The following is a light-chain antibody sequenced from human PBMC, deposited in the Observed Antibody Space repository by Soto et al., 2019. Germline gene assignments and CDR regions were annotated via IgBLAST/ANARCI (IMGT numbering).Light chain of an antibody. V-gene: IGLV2-8*01. J-gene: IGLJ3*02. Sequence: QSVLTQPPSASGPLGQSVTISCTGTSSDVGDYTYVSWYQQHPGRAPKFIIYEVNKRPSGVPDRFSGSKSGNTASLTVSGLQAEDEADYYCSSYAGNNKMVFGGGTKVTV. CDR2: EVN. CDR1: SSDVGDYTY. CDR3: SSYAGNNKMV.